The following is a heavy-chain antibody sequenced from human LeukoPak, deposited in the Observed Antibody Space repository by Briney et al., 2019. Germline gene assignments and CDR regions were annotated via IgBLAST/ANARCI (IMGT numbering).Heavy chain of an antibody. Sequence: GGSLRLSCASSVFTFSSYSMNGVRQAPGKGREWVSSISSSSSYIYYADSVKERFTISRDNAKNSLYLQMNSLRAEDTAVYYCAREVPEYYYDSSGYSSFDYWGQGTLVTVSS. CDR2: ISSSSSYI. D-gene: IGHD3-22*01. J-gene: IGHJ4*02. CDR3: AREVPEYYYDSSGYSSFDY. V-gene: IGHV3-21*01. CDR1: VFTFSSYS.